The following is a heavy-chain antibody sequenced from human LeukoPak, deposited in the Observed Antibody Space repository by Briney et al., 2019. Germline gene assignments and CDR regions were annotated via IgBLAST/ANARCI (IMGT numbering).Heavy chain of an antibody. CDR2: IYPAYSDT. J-gene: IGHJ3*02. Sequence: GESLKISCKGSGYIFTTYWIAWVRQMPGKGLEWMGIIYPAYSDTRYSPSFQGQVTISADKSISTASLQWSSLGASDTAIYYCARYPSNSSGYYALDIWGQGTMVTVSS. CDR3: ARYPSNSSGYYALDI. CDR1: GYIFTTYW. D-gene: IGHD3-22*01. V-gene: IGHV5-51*01.